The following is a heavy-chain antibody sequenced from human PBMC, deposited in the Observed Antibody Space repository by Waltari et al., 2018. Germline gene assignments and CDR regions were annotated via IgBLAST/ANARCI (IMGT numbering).Heavy chain of an antibody. D-gene: IGHD4-17*01. Sequence: GLVKPSETLSLTCAVSGYSISSGYYWGWIRQPTGKGLEWIGSIYHSGSTYYNPSLNSRVTISVDTSKNQFSLKLSSVTAADTAVYYCARRGDYGDYVGYWGQGTLVTVSS. V-gene: IGHV4-38-2*01. J-gene: IGHJ4*02. CDR1: GYSISSGYY. CDR2: IYHSGST. CDR3: ARRGDYGDYVGY.